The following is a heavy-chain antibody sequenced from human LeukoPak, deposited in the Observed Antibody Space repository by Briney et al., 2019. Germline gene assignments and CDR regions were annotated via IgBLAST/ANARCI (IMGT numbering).Heavy chain of an antibody. Sequence: GGSLRLSCADSGFTVSSNYMSWVRQAPGKGLEWVSVIYSGGSTYYADSVKGRFTISRDNSKNTLYLQMNSLRAEDTAVYYCARERAELLWFGEYYYYGMDVWGQGTTVTVSS. J-gene: IGHJ6*02. V-gene: IGHV3-53*01. CDR1: GFTVSSNY. CDR3: ARERAELLWFGEYYYYGMDV. D-gene: IGHD3-10*01. CDR2: IYSGGST.